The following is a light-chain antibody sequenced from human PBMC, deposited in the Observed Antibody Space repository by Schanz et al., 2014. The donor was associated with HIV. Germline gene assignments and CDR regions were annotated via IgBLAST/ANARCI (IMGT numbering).Light chain of an antibody. CDR2: DAS. CDR3: QQYGSSPLT. CDR1: QIISTS. V-gene: IGKV3-20*01. J-gene: IGKJ4*01. Sequence: EIVLTQSPATLSVYPGERVTLSCRTTQIISTSLAWYQQRPGQAPRLLIYDASNRATGIPARFSGSGSGTDFTLTISSLEPEDFAVYYCQQYGSSPLTFGGGTKVEIK.